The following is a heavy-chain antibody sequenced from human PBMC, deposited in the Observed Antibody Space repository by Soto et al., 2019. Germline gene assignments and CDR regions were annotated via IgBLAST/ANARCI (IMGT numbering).Heavy chain of an antibody. CDR1: GFTFSSYA. Sequence: GGSLRLSCAASGFTFSSYAMSWVRQAPGKGLEWVSAISGSGGSTYYADSVKGRFTISRDNSKNTLYLQMNSLRAEDNTVYYGAKASLGPFDYWGQGTLVTVSS. CDR2: ISGSGGST. D-gene: IGHD7-27*01. V-gene: IGHV3-23*01. CDR3: AKASLGPFDY. J-gene: IGHJ4*02.